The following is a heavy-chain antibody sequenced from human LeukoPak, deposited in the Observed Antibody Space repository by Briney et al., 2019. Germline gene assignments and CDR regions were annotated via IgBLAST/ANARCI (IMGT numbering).Heavy chain of an antibody. CDR2: INPNSGGT. Sequence: ASVRVSCKASGYTFTGYYLHWVRQAPGQGLEWMGWINPNSGGTDYAQKFQGRVAMARDTSISTAYMELSRLRSDDTAVYYCARDNDSSWFPNWGQGTLVTVSS. D-gene: IGHD3-22*01. CDR1: GYTFTGYY. V-gene: IGHV1-2*02. J-gene: IGHJ4*02. CDR3: ARDNDSSWFPN.